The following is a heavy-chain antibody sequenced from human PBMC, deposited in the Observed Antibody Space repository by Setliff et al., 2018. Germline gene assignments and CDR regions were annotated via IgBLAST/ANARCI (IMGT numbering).Heavy chain of an antibody. D-gene: IGHD1-26*01. CDR1: GDSIPKNA. V-gene: IGHV1-18*01. CDR3: ATDVNQWDPTYMDV. J-gene: IGHJ6*03. CDR2: LQTYSGHT. Sequence: ASVKVSCKASGDSIPKNAISWVRQAPGQGLEWVGWLQTYSGHTNYAQKFRGRATMTTDTSTRTAYLELRALTSDDTAVYYCATDVNQWDPTYMDVWGEGTTVTSP.